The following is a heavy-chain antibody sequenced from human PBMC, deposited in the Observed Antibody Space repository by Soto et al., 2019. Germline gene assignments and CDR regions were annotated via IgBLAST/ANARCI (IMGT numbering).Heavy chain of an antibody. V-gene: IGHV3-74*01. J-gene: IGHJ2*01. CDR2: ITNDGTP. Sequence: EVHLVESGGGLVQPGGSLRLSCVASGYVFRSYWMHWVRQAPGKGLVWVSRITNDGTPNAESVNGRIAISRDDAKNTVYLQMNSLSVGDTVGYYWARGVQGSRDSALWGRGTLVTVSP. CDR1: GYVFRSYW. CDR3: ARGVQGSRDSAL.